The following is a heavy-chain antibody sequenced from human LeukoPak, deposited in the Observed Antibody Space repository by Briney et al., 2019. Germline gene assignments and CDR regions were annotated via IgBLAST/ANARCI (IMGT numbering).Heavy chain of an antibody. CDR1: GFTVSSNY. D-gene: IGHD6-6*01. V-gene: IGHV3-66*01. J-gene: IGHJ4*02. Sequence: GGSLRLSCAASGFTVSSNYMSWVRQAPGKGLEWVSVIYSGGSTYYADSVKGRFTISRDNSKNTLYLQMNSLRAEDTAVYYCTRDPYDSSSAIDYWGQGTLVTVSS. CDR2: IYSGGST. CDR3: TRDPYDSSSAIDY.